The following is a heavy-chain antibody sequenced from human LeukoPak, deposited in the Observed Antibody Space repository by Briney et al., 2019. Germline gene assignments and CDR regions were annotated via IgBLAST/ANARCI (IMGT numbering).Heavy chain of an antibody. Sequence: GGSLRLSCAASGFTFGRYWMSWVRQAPGKGLEWVANIKQDGSEKYYVDSVRGRFTISRDNAKNSMYLQMNSLRAEDTAVYYCAREDTGMASYWGQGTLVTVSS. D-gene: IGHD5-18*01. CDR3: AREDTGMASY. CDR1: GFTFGRYW. V-gene: IGHV3-7*01. CDR2: IKQDGSEK. J-gene: IGHJ4*02.